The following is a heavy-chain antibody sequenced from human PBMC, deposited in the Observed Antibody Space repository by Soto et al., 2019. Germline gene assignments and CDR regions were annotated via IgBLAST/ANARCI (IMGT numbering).Heavy chain of an antibody. CDR2: IVPVLGAP. D-gene: IGHD3-10*01. V-gene: IGHV1-69*08. CDR1: GGAFSTYP. J-gene: IGHJ4*02. Sequence: QVQLVQSGAEVMKPGSSVKVSCMPSGGAFSTYPLSWVRQAPGQGLEWMGRIVPVLGAPNYAQRFQGRVTMTADKDTNTAYLELSSLRFEDTAVYYCGRDRYAYGSGSTIDNWGQGTLVTVSS. CDR3: GRDRYAYGSGSTIDN.